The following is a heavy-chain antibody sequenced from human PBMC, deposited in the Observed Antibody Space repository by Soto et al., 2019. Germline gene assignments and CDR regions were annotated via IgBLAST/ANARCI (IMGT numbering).Heavy chain of an antibody. J-gene: IGHJ4*02. CDR1: GFTFSSYS. Sequence: EVQLVESGGGLVQPGGSLRLSCAASGFTFSSYSMNWVRQAPGKGLEWVSYISSSSSTIYYVDSVKGRFTISRDDAKNSLYLQMSSLRDEDTAVYYCARDPGDYGDYGFDYWGQGTLVTVSS. D-gene: IGHD4-17*01. CDR3: ARDPGDYGDYGFDY. V-gene: IGHV3-48*02. CDR2: ISSSSSTI.